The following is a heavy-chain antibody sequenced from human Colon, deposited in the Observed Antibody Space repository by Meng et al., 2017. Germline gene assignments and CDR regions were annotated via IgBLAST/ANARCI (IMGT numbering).Heavy chain of an antibody. V-gene: IGHV4-4*02. J-gene: IGHJ5*02. Sequence: QVHLQESGPRLVKPSGTLSLTCAVSGGSISSTNWWSWVRQSPGKGLEWIGEIYHTGSTNYNPSLKSRVTISLDKSKNQFSLKLTSVTAADTAVYYCARGCSSGCRFDPWGQGNMVTVSS. CDR3: ARGCSSGCRFDP. D-gene: IGHD6-19*01. CDR2: IYHTGST. CDR1: GGSISSTNW.